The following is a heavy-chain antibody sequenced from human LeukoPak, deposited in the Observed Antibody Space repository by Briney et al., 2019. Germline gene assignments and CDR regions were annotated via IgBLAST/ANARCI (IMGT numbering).Heavy chain of an antibody. Sequence: PGGSLRLSCAASGFTFNNYGMHWVRQAPGKGLEWVAAIWYDGSNKYYADSVKGRFTISRDNSKNTLYLQMNSLRAEDTALYYRARGQEYYYDSSAYSKFDYWGQGTLVTVSS. CDR2: IWYDGSNK. CDR1: GFTFNNYG. J-gene: IGHJ4*02. V-gene: IGHV3-33*01. CDR3: ARGQEYYYDSSAYSKFDY. D-gene: IGHD3-22*01.